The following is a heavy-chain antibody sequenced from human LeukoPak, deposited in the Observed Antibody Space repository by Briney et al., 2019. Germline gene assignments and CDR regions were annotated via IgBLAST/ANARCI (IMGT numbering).Heavy chain of an antibody. J-gene: IGHJ6*03. V-gene: IGHV4-38-2*02. D-gene: IGHD3-22*01. CDR3: ARVVMVKVDYYYYMDV. Sequence: SETLSLTCTVSGYSISSGYYWGWIRQPPGKGLEWIGSIYHSGSTYYNPSLKSRVTISVDTSKNQFSLKLSSVTAADTAVYHCARVVMVKVDYYYYMDVWGKGTTVTVSS. CDR2: IYHSGST. CDR1: GYSISSGYY.